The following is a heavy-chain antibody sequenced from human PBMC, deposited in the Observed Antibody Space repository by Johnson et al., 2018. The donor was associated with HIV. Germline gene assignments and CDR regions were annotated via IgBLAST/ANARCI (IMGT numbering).Heavy chain of an antibody. CDR2: IGTAGDT. Sequence: VRLVESGGGLVQTGGSLRLSCAASGFTFSSYDMHWVRQATGKGLEWVSAIGTAGDTYYPGSVKGRFTISRENAKNSLYLQMNSLRAGDTAVYYCARDVGSGPAFDIWGQGTMVTVSS. D-gene: IGHD2-15*01. J-gene: IGHJ3*02. CDR3: ARDVGSGPAFDI. CDR1: GFTFSSYD. V-gene: IGHV3-13*01.